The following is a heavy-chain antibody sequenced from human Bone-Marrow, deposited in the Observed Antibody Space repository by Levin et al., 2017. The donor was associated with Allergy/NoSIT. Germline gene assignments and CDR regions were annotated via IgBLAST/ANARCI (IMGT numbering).Heavy chain of an antibody. CDR2: IYSSGNT. Sequence: KASETLSLTCTVSGGSISGRYWSWIRQPAGKGLEWIGRIYSSGNTIYNPSLRSRVTMSLDAAKSQVSLRLTSVTAADTAVYYCARSLSGYSGYDFDNWGQGTLVTVSP. CDR1: GGSISGRY. D-gene: IGHD5-12*01. CDR3: ARSLSGYSGYDFDN. V-gene: IGHV4-4*07. J-gene: IGHJ4*02.